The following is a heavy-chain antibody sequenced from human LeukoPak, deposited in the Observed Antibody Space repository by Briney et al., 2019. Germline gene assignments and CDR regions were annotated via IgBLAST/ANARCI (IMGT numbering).Heavy chain of an antibody. D-gene: IGHD2-15*01. CDR3: AKDGGFTLSSTSPKPFGY. V-gene: IGHV3-53*01. J-gene: IGHJ4*02. CDR2: IYSGGST. Sequence: GGSLRLSCAASGFTVSSNYMSWVRQAPGKGLEWVSVIYSGGSTYYADSVKGRFTISRDNSKNTLYLQMNSLRAEDTAVYYCAKDGGFTLSSTSPKPFGYWGPGTLVTVSS. CDR1: GFTVSSNY.